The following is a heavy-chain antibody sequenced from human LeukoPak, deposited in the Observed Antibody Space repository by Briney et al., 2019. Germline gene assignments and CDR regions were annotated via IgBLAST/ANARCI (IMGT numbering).Heavy chain of an antibody. Sequence: GESLKISCKGSGYSFTSYWIGWVRQMPGKGLEWMGIIYPGDSGTRYSPSFQGQVTISADKSISTAYLQWSSLKASDTAMYYCARAVVPAAGYYYYGMDVWGQGTTVTVSS. D-gene: IGHD2-2*01. J-gene: IGHJ6*02. V-gene: IGHV5-51*01. CDR1: GYSFTSYW. CDR3: ARAVVPAAGYYYYGMDV. CDR2: IYPGDSGT.